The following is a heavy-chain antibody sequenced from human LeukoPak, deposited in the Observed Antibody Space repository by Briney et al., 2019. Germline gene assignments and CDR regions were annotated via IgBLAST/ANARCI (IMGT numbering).Heavy chain of an antibody. CDR2: IYHSGST. CDR3: ARGDDFRSRYDYAHSAPPRD. D-gene: IGHD3-3*01. CDR1: GDSISTSNSY. J-gene: IGHJ4*02. Sequence: PSETLSLSCTVSGDSISTSNSYWGWIRQPPGKGLEWIGSIYHSGSTNYNPSLKSRVTISVDKSKNQFSLKLSSVTAADTAVYYCARGDDFRSRYDYAHSAPPRDWGQGTLVTVSS. V-gene: IGHV4-39*07.